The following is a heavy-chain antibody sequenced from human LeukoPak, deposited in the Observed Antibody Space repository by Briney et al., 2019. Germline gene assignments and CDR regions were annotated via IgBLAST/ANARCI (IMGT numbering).Heavy chain of an antibody. CDR2: INTHDGDT. CDR1: GYTFASFG. V-gene: IGHV1-18*01. Sequence: ASVKVSCKASGYTFASFGITWVRQAPGQGLEWMGWINTHDGDTNYAQKLQGRVTMTTDTSTSTAYMELRSLRSDDTAVYYCAREVVPAAYNWFDPWGQGTLVTVSS. D-gene: IGHD2-2*01. J-gene: IGHJ5*02. CDR3: AREVVPAAYNWFDP.